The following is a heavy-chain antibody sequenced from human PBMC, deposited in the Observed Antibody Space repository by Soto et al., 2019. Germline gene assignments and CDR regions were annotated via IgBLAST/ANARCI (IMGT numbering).Heavy chain of an antibody. CDR2: IIPIFGTA. CDR1: GGTFSSYA. V-gene: IGHV1-69*13. CDR3: ARAKYYYDSSGSDDQNYYFDY. Sequence: SVKVSCKASGGTFSSYAISWVRQAPGQGLEWMGGIIPIFGTANYAQKFQGRVTITADESTSTAYMELSSLRSEDTAVYYCARAKYYYDSSGSDDQNYYFDYWGQGTLVTVSS. D-gene: IGHD3-22*01. J-gene: IGHJ4*02.